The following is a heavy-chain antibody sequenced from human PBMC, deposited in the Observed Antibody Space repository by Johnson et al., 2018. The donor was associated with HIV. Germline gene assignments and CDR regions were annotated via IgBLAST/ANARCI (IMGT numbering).Heavy chain of an antibody. J-gene: IGHJ3*02. CDR2: ISYDGSNK. V-gene: IGHV3-30*04. CDR3: ARGGSCYNAHFDI. CDR1: GFTFSSYA. Sequence: QVQLVESGGGLVQPGGSLRLSCAASGFTFSSYAMHWVRQAPGKGLEWVAVISYDGSNKYYADSVKGRFTISRDNAKNSLYLQMNSLRAEDTAVYYCARGGSCYNAHFDIWGQGTMVTVSS. D-gene: IGHD2-15*01.